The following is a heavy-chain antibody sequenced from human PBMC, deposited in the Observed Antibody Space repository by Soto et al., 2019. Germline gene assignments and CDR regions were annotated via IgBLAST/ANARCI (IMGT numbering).Heavy chain of an antibody. D-gene: IGHD1-26*01. CDR1: GYTFTSYG. V-gene: IGHV1-18*04. CDR3: ARDVGATSKPYYFDY. J-gene: IGHJ4*02. Sequence: ASVKVSCKASGYTFTSYGISWVRQAPGQGLEWMGWISAYNGNTNYAQKLQGRVTMTTDTSTSTAYMELRSLRSDDTAVYYCARDVGATSKPYYFDYWGQGTLVTVPQ. CDR2: ISAYNGNT.